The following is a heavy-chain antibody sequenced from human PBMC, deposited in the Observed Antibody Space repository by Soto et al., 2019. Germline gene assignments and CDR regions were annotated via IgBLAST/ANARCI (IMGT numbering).Heavy chain of an antibody. CDR2: IYPADSDT. Sequence: PGESLKISCKGSGYTFTNYWIGWVRQMPGKGLEWMGIIYPADSDTRYSPSFQGQVTISADKSISTAYLHWSSLKASDTAMYYCARRLTGYYYGDRYDYWGQGTLVTVSS. J-gene: IGHJ4*02. V-gene: IGHV5-51*01. CDR3: ARRLTGYYYGDRYDY. CDR1: GYTFTNYW. D-gene: IGHD4-17*01.